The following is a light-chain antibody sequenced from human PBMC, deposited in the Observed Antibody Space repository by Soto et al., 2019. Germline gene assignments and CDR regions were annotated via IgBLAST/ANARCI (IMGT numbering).Light chain of an antibody. CDR3: QQYNNWPIT. J-gene: IGKJ5*01. Sequence: EIVMTQSPATLSMSPGERATLSCRASQSVSSNLAWYQQKPGQAPRLLIYGASTRATGIPARFSGSGSETEFTLTISSLQSEDFAVYYCQQYNNWPITFGQGTRLEIK. CDR1: QSVSSN. CDR2: GAS. V-gene: IGKV3-15*01.